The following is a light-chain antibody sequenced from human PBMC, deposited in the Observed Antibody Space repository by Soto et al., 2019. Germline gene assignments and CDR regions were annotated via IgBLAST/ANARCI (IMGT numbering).Light chain of an antibody. V-gene: IGKV3-15*01. CDR3: PQYSTLPLT. CDR1: QSVSSN. CDR2: GAS. Sequence: EIVMTQSPATLSVSPGEGATLSCRASQSVSSNLAWYQQKPGQAPRLLIFGASTRATGIPARFSGSGSGAEFSLTISALQSEDFAIYYCPQYSTLPLTFGGATKVDIK. J-gene: IGKJ4*01.